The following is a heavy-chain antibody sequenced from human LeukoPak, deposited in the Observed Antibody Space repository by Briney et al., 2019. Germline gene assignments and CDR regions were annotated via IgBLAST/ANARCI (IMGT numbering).Heavy chain of an antibody. V-gene: IGHV3-23*01. CDR1: GFTFDDYG. D-gene: IGHD3-10*01. CDR3: AKTVRGSREYYFDY. CDR2: ISGSGGST. J-gene: IGHJ4*02. Sequence: GGSLRLSCAASGFTFDDYGMSWVRQAPGKGLEWVSAISGSGGSTYYADSVKGRFTISRDNSKNTLYLQMSSLRAEDTAVYYCAKTVRGSREYYFDYWGQGTLVTVSS.